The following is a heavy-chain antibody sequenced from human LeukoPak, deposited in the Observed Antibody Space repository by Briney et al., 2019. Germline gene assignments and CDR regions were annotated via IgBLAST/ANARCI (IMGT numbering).Heavy chain of an antibody. D-gene: IGHD6-13*01. J-gene: IGHJ6*02. CDR2: IYPGDSDT. CDR1: AYSSTNYR. CDR3: ARQSTQQLGHGMDV. Sequence: GESLKISCTGSAYSSTNYRLAWVRQMRGKRPEWMGIIYPGDSDTRYSPSFQGQVTFSADKSISTAYLQWSSLKASDTAIYYCARQSTQQLGHGMDVWGQGTTVTVSS. V-gene: IGHV5-51*01.